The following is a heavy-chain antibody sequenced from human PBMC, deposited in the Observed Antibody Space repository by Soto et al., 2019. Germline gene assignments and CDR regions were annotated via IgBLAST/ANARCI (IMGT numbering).Heavy chain of an antibody. CDR1: GFTFSSYA. D-gene: IGHD3-3*01. V-gene: IGHV3-23*01. CDR2: ISGSGGTT. J-gene: IGHJ4*02. CDR3: AKDGPDFCSGYYTRLFYY. Sequence: GGSLRLSCAASGFTFSSYAMSWVRQAPGKGLEWVSAISGSGGTTNYADSVKGRFTISRDNSKNTLYLQMNSLRAEDTAVYYCAKDGPDFCSGYYTRLFYYWGPGTLVTVSS.